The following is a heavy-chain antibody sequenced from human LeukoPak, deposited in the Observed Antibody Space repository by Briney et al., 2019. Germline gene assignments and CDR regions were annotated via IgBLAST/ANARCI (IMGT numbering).Heavy chain of an antibody. Sequence: SVKVSCKASGFTFTSSAMQWVRQARGQRLEWIGWIVVGSGNTNYAQKFQERVTITRDMSTSTAYMELSSLRSEDTAVYYCARTDRGVVSPHTGIDYWGQGILVTVSS. D-gene: IGHD3-3*01. CDR2: IVVGSGNT. V-gene: IGHV1-58*02. CDR3: ARTDRGVVSPHTGIDY. CDR1: GFTFTSSA. J-gene: IGHJ4*02.